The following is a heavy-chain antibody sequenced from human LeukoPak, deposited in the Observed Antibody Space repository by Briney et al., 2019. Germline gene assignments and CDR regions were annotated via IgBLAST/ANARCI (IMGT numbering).Heavy chain of an antibody. CDR1: GFTFSSSA. V-gene: IGHV3-30-3*01. Sequence: GGSLRLSCAASGFTFSSSAMSWVRQAPGRGLEWVAFISDDGSNKYYADSVKGRFTISRDNSKNTLYLQMNSLRAEDTAVYYCARDPPVSNQFFDYWGQGTLVTVSS. J-gene: IGHJ4*02. CDR2: ISDDGSNK. CDR3: ARDPPVSNQFFDY. D-gene: IGHD5/OR15-5a*01.